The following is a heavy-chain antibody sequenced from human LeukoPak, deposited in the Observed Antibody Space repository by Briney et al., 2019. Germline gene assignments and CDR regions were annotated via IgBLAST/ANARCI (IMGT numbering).Heavy chain of an antibody. CDR2: INPSGGST. J-gene: IGHJ2*01. V-gene: IGHV1-46*01. CDR3: ARDDAQGPHL. Sequence: GASMKVSCKASGYTFTSYGISWVRQAPGQGLEWMGIINPSGGSTSYAQKFQGRVTMTRDTSTSTVYMELSSLRSEDTAVYYCARDDAQGPHLWGRGTLVTVSS. CDR1: GYTFTSYG. D-gene: IGHD2-2*01.